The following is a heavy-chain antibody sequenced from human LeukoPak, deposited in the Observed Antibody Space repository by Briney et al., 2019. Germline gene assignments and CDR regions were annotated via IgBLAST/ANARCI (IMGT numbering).Heavy chain of an antibody. CDR3: ARGARVLRYFDWLLHDNWFDP. CDR1: GGSFSGYY. CDR2: INHSGST. J-gene: IGHJ5*02. D-gene: IGHD3-9*01. V-gene: IGHV4-34*01. Sequence: SETLSLTCAAYGGSFSGYYWSWIRQPPGKGLEWIGEINHSGSTNYNPSLKSRVTISVDTSKNQFSLKLSSVTAADTAVYYCARGARVLRYFDWLLHDNWFDPWGQGTLVTVSS.